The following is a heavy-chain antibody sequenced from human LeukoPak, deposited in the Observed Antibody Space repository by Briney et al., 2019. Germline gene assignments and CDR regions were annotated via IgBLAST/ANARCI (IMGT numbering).Heavy chain of an antibody. CDR2: ISAYNGNT. J-gene: IGHJ5*02. V-gene: IGHV1-18*01. D-gene: IGHD3-22*01. CDR1: GYTFTSYG. Sequence: ASVKVSCKASGYTFTSYGISWVRQAPGQGLEWMGWISAYNGNTNYAQKFQGRVTMTRNTSISTAYMELSSLRSEDTAVYYCARGLRSSSGAWGQGTLVTVSS. CDR3: ARGLRSSSGA.